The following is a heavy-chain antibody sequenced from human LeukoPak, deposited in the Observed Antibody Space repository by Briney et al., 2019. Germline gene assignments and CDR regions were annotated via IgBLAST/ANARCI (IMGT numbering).Heavy chain of an antibody. D-gene: IGHD2/OR15-2a*01. Sequence: PSETLSLTCTVSGGSISSYYWSWIRQPPGKGLEWIGYIYYSGNTDYNPSLTSRVIMSVDTSKNQLSLKLTSVTAADTAVYYCARDLGASPGINWFDPWGQGTLVTVSS. V-gene: IGHV4-59*01. CDR2: IYYSGNT. CDR1: GGSISSYY. CDR3: ARDLGASPGINWFDP. J-gene: IGHJ5*02.